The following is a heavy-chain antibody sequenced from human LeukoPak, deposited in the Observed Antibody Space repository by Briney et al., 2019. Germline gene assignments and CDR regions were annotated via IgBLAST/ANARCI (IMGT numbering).Heavy chain of an antibody. D-gene: IGHD6-13*01. V-gene: IGHV3-74*01. CDR2: INSDGSST. CDR3: ARAFSGGSSWSDIDY. J-gene: IGHJ4*02. CDR1: GFTFSSYW. Sequence: PGGSLRLSCAASGFTFSSYWMHWVRQAPGKGLVWVSRINSDGSSTSYADSVKGRFTISRDNAKNTLYLQMNSLRAEDTAVYYCARAFSGGSSWSDIDYWGQGTLVTVSS.